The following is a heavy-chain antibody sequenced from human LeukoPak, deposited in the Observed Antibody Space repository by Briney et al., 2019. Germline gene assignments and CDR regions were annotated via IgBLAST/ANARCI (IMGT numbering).Heavy chain of an antibody. CDR3: VVVVEPPDSDGFDV. V-gene: IGHV3-74*01. J-gene: IGHJ3*01. Sequence: PGGSLRLSCAASGLTFGNSWVHWVRQAPGKGLVWVSLINADGSTTTYADSVKGRFTISRDNARNTVSLQMNSQTIEDTAVYYCVVVVEPPDSDGFDVWGQGTMITVSS. CDR1: GLTFGNSW. CDR2: INADGSTT. D-gene: IGHD1-14*01.